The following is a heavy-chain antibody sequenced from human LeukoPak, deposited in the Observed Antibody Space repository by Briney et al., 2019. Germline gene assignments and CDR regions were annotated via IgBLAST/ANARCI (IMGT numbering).Heavy chain of an antibody. J-gene: IGHJ4*02. CDR1: GFTFSSYG. D-gene: IGHD3-22*01. CDR2: ISGSGGST. Sequence: GGTLRLSCAASGFTFSSYGMSCVRQAPGRGLEWVSAISGSGGSTYYADSVKGRFTISRDNSKNTLYLQMNSLRAEDTAVYYCAKDSSRGYYYGSTGDYWGQGTLVTVSS. CDR3: AKDSSRGYYYGSTGDY. V-gene: IGHV3-23*01.